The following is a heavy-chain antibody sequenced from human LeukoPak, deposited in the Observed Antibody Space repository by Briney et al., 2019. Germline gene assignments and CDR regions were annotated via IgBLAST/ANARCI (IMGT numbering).Heavy chain of an antibody. CDR3: AKWSYYGMDV. Sequence: SETLSLTCAVSGYSISSGYYWGWIRPPPGKGLEWIGSIYHSGSTYYNPSLKSRVTISVDTSKNQFSLKLSSVTAADTAVYYCAKWSYYGMDVWGKGTTVTVSS. CDR2: IYHSGST. J-gene: IGHJ6*04. V-gene: IGHV4-38-2*01. D-gene: IGHD2-15*01. CDR1: GYSISSGYY.